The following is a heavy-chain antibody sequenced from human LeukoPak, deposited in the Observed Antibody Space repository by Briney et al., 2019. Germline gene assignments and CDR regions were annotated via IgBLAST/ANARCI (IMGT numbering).Heavy chain of an antibody. J-gene: IGHJ4*02. V-gene: IGHV4-61*01. Sequence: SETLSLTCTVSGGSVSSGSYYWSWIRQPPGKGLEWIGYIYYSGSTNYNPSLKSRVTISVDTSKNQFSLKLSSVTAADTAVYYCARAPPHYYDSDVPFDYWGQGTLVTVSS. CDR3: ARAPPHYYDSDVPFDY. CDR1: GGSVSSGSYY. CDR2: IYYSGST. D-gene: IGHD3-22*01.